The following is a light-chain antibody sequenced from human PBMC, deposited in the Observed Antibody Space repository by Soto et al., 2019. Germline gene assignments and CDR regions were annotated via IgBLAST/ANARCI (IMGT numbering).Light chain of an antibody. CDR2: EVS. V-gene: IGLV2-14*01. CDR3: SSYTSSSTPDV. Sequence: QSVQTQPASVSGSPGQSITISCTGTSSDVGGYNYVSWYQQHPGKAPKLMIYEVSNRPSGVSNRFSGSKSGNTASLTISGLQAEDEADYYCSSYTSSSTPDVFGTGTKVTVL. CDR1: SSDVGGYNY. J-gene: IGLJ1*01.